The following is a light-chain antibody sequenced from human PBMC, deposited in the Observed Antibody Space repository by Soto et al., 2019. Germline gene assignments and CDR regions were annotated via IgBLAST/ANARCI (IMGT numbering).Light chain of an antibody. J-gene: IGKJ1*01. Sequence: EIVLTQSPGTLSLSPGERATLSCRTSQSVSSSYLAWYQQKPGQAPRLLIYGASSRATGIPDRFSGCGSGTDFTLTISRLEPEDFAVYYCQQYGRSWWTFGQGTKVEIK. V-gene: IGKV3-20*01. CDR1: QSVSSSY. CDR3: QQYGRSWWT. CDR2: GAS.